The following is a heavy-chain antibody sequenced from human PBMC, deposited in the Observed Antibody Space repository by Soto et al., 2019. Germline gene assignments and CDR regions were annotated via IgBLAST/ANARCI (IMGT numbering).Heavy chain of an antibody. V-gene: IGHV1-3*04. J-gene: IGHJ4*02. Sequence: QVQLVQSGAEVKKPAASVKLSCKASGYTFTSYAIHWVRQAPGQRLESMGWINTLNGDTKYSPNFQTRVTISRDTSASTAYLELSSLTSEDTAVYFCARAPSGYYFDRWGQGTPVTVSS. CDR1: GYTFTSYA. CDR3: ARAPSGYYFDR. D-gene: IGHD3-10*01. CDR2: INTLNGDT.